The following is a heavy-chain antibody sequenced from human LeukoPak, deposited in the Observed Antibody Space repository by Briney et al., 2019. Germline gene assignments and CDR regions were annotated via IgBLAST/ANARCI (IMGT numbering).Heavy chain of an antibody. Sequence: GGSLRLSCAASGFTFSSYAMSWVRQAPGKGLKWVSTINDNGDGTYYADSVKGRFTISRDNSKNTLYLQMNSLRAEDTAVYYCARGRGIHDYASHWGQGTLVTVSS. D-gene: IGHD4-17*01. CDR1: GFTFSSYA. CDR3: ARGRGIHDYASH. J-gene: IGHJ4*02. V-gene: IGHV3-23*01. CDR2: INDNGDGT.